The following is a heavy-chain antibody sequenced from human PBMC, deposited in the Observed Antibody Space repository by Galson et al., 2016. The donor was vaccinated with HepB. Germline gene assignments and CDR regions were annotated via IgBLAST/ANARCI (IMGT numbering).Heavy chain of an antibody. V-gene: IGHV3-30*18. CDR3: AKDGLYYYDARDYDYGGRGGNGLDV. J-gene: IGHJ6*02. Sequence: SLRLSCAASGFRFSSYGIHWVRQAPGKGLEWVALISYDGTNEKYADSVKGRFTISRDNSKNTLFLQMNSLRGEDTAVYYCAKDGLYYYDARDYDYGGRGGNGLDVWGQGTTVTVSS. D-gene: IGHD3-22*01. CDR2: ISYDGTNE. CDR1: GFRFSSYG.